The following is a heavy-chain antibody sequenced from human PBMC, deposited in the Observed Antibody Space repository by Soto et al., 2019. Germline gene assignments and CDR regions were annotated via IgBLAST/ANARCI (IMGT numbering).Heavy chain of an antibody. CDR2: IYYSGST. CDR1: GGSFRSYY. V-gene: IGHV4-59*01. Sequence: TSETLSLTCTVSGGSFRSYYWSWIRQPPGKGLEWIGYIYYSGSTNYNPSLKSRVTISLDTSKNHFSLNLSSVTAADTAVYYCATEDRLRLGELNYWGQGTLVTVSS. D-gene: IGHD3-16*01. J-gene: IGHJ4*02. CDR3: ATEDRLRLGELNY.